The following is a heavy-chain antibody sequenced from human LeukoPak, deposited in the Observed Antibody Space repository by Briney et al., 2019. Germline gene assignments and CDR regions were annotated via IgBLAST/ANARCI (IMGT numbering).Heavy chain of an antibody. CDR1: GFTFSSYG. CDR2: ISGNGGKT. Sequence: GGSLRLSCAASGFTFSSYGMHWVRQVPGKGLEWVSAISGNGGKTYYADSVKGRFTISRDNSKNTLYLQMNSLRAEDTAVYYCAKGASPGIAAAGAGFLFDYWGQGTLVTVSS. CDR3: AKGASPGIAAAGAGFLFDY. V-gene: IGHV3-23*01. D-gene: IGHD6-13*01. J-gene: IGHJ4*02.